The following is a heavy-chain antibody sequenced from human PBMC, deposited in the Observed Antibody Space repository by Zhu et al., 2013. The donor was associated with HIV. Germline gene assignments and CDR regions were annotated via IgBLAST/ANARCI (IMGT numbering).Heavy chain of an antibody. D-gene: IGHD6-19*01. V-gene: IGHV1-2*02. J-gene: IGHJ4*02. Sequence: QVQLVQSGAEMKKPGASVKVSCKTSGDTFTAYYLHWVRQAPGQGLEWMGWINPNSGGTKYAQKFQGRVTMTRDTSISTAYMELSRLRPDDTAVYYCARDGKQWLVPGNYWGQGTLVTVSS. CDR2: INPNSGGT. CDR3: ARDGKQWLVPGNY. CDR1: GDTFTAYY.